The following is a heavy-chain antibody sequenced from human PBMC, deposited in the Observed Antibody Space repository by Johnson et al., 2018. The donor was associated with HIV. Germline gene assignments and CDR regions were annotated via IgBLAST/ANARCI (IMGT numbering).Heavy chain of an antibody. CDR2: ISYDGSNK. Sequence: QVQLVESGGGVVQPGRSLRLSCAASGFTFSSYAMHWVRQAPGKGLEWVAVISYDGSNKYYTDSVKGRFTISRDNSKNTLYLQMNSLRAEDTAVYYCAKDRIVGAIGDAFDIWGQGKMVTVSS. V-gene: IGHV3-30-3*01. J-gene: IGHJ3*02. CDR1: GFTFSSYA. D-gene: IGHD1-26*01. CDR3: AKDRIVGAIGDAFDI.